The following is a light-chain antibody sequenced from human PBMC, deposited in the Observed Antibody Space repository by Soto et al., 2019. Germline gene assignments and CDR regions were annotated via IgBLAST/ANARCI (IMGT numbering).Light chain of an antibody. CDR1: QGISSR. CDR2: AAS. CDR3: LQHNSYPLT. Sequence: DIQMTQSPSSVSASVGDRVTITCRASQGISSRVAWYHQKPGTPPKLLIYAASTLQSGVPSRFSGSGSGAEFTLTISSLQPEDFATYYCLQHNSYPLTFGGGTKVDIK. V-gene: IGKV1-12*01. J-gene: IGKJ4*01.